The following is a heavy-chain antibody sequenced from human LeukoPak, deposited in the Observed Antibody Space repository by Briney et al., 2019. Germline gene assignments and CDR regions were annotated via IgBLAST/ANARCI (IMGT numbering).Heavy chain of an antibody. CDR2: IRGNADTT. CDR1: GFTFSNYG. CDR3: AKGHADSSGYYYFDS. Sequence: GGSLRLSCAASGFTFSNYGMSWVRQAPGKGLEWVSGIRGNADTTYYADSVKGRFSIFRDNSKNMLYLQMNSLRVEDTDVYYCAKGHADSSGYYYFDSWGQGTLVTVPS. D-gene: IGHD3-22*01. V-gene: IGHV3-23*01. J-gene: IGHJ4*02.